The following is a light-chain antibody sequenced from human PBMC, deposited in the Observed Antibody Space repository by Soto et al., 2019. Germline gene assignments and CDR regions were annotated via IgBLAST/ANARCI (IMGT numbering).Light chain of an antibody. J-gene: IGKJ1*01. V-gene: IGKV1-5*01. Sequence: DIQMTQSPSTLSASVGDRVTITCRASQSISSWLAWYQQKPGKAPKLLIYDASSLESGVPSRFSGSGSGTEFTLTISSPQPEDFATYYCQQYNSYSTFGQGTKVEIK. CDR1: QSISSW. CDR2: DAS. CDR3: QQYNSYST.